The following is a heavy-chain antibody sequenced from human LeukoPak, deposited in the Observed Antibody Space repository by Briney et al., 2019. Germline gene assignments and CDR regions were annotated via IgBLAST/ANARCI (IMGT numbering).Heavy chain of an antibody. J-gene: IGHJ4*02. CDR3: ARDGSYSGSYFDY. D-gene: IGHD1-26*01. CDR2: IKQDGSEK. V-gene: IGHV3-7*01. Sequence: GGSLRVSRAASGFTFSSYWMSWVRQAPGKGLEWVANIKQDGSEKYYVDSVKGRFTISRDNAKNSLYLQMNSLRAEDTAVYYCARDGSYSGSYFDYWGQGTLVTVSS. CDR1: GFTFSSYW.